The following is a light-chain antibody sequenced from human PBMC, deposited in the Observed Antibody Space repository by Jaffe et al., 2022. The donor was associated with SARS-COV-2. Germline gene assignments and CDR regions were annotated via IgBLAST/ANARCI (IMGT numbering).Light chain of an antibody. CDR1: TSNIGGNP. CDR2: NNY. J-gene: IGLJ2*01. CDR3: ASWDDSLNGPL. V-gene: IGLV1-44*01. Sequence: QSVLTQPPSASGTPGQRVTVSCSGTTSNIGGNPVIWYQHLPGTAPKLLIYNNYERPSGVPDRFSGSKSGTSASLAISGLQSEDEADYYCASWDDSLNGPLFGGGTKLTVL.